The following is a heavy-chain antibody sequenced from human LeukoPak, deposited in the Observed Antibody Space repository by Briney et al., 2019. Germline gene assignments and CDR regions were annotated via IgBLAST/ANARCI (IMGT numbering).Heavy chain of an antibody. CDR1: GGSFSGYY. CDR2: INHSGST. D-gene: IGHD3-10*01. J-gene: IGHJ4*02. CDR3: ARDGGIWFGELFFRY. V-gene: IGHV4-34*01. Sequence: SETLSLTCAVYGGSFSGYYWSWIRQPPGKGLEWIGEINHSGSTNYNPSLKSRVTISVDTSKNQFSPKLSSVTAADTAVYYCARDGGIWFGELFFRYWGQGTLVTVSS.